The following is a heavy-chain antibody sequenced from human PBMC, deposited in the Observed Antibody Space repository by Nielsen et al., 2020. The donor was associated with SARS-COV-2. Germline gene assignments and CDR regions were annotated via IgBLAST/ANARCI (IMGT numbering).Heavy chain of an antibody. CDR1: GGSVSDYY. Sequence: SETLSLTCTVSGGSVSDYYWSWIRQPPGQGLEWIGYIFHSGSTNYSPSLKSRVTISVDTSKNQFSLKLSSVTAADTAVYYCARDIGVLPRAFDYWGQGTLVTVSS. CDR3: ARDIGVLPRAFDY. V-gene: IGHV4-59*02. J-gene: IGHJ4*02. CDR2: IFHSGST. D-gene: IGHD2/OR15-2a*01.